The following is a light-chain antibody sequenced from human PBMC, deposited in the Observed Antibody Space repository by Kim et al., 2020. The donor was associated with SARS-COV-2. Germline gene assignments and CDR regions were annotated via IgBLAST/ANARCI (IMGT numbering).Light chain of an antibody. CDR1: VLTKKY. CDR3: YSAPDNYVV. CDR2: KDS. J-gene: IGLJ2*01. Sequence: SYELTQPSSVSVSPGQTARITCSGDVLTKKYARWFQQKPGQAPVLVIYKDSERPSGIPERFSGSRSGTTAALTISGAQVEYEADYYCYSAPDNYVVFGGGTQLTVL. V-gene: IGLV3-27*01.